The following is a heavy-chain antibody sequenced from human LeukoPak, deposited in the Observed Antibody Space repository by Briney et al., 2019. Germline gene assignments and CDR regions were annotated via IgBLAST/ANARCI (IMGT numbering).Heavy chain of an antibody. J-gene: IGHJ4*02. V-gene: IGHV4-30-4*01. CDR2: IHNSRGT. Sequence: SETLSLTCTVSGASITSDIFYWNWIRQSPGKGLEWIGAIHNSRGTSYNPSLESRLTISVDPSANTFFLKMTSVTDADTATYYCGKVGGNTNSWGQGTLVTVSS. CDR1: GASITSDIFY. CDR3: GKVGGNTNS. D-gene: IGHD4-23*01.